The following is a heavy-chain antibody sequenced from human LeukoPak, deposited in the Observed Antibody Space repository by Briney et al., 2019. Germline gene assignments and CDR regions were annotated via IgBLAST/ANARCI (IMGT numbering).Heavy chain of an antibody. CDR1: GFTFSDYY. D-gene: IGHD2-2*01. J-gene: IGHJ5*02. CDR3: ARVKYQLLLEWFDP. CDR2: ISSSGSTI. Sequence: GGSLRLSCAASGFTFSDYYMSWLRQAPGKGLEWVSYISSSGSTIYYADPVKGRFTISRDNAKNSLYLQMNSLRAEDTAVYYCARVKYQLLLEWFDPWGQGTLVTVSS. V-gene: IGHV3-11*04.